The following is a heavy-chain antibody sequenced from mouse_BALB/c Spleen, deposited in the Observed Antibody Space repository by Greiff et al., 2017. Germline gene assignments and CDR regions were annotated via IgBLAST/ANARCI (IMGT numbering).Heavy chain of an antibody. CDR3: ARGGLRLPFAY. V-gene: IGHV5-6-5*01. Sequence: DVHLVESGGGLVKPGGSLKLSCAASGFTFSSYAMSWVRQTPEKRLEWVASISSGGSTYYPDSVKGRFTISRDNARNILYLQMSSLRSEDTAMYYCARGGLRLPFAYWGQGTLVTVSA. CDR1: GFTFSSYA. J-gene: IGHJ3*01. D-gene: IGHD1-2*01. CDR2: ISSGGST.